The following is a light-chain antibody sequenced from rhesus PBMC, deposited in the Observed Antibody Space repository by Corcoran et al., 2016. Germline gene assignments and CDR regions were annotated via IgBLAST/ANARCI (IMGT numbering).Light chain of an antibody. J-gene: IGKJ1*01. CDR2: GES. V-gene: IGKV3-31*02. CDR1: QNVGTY. Sequence: EIVMTQSPATLSLSPGARATLSCRASQNVGTYVAWYQQRPGQSPRLPFYGESIRATGIPDRFSGSGSGTDFSLTISSLEPEDFAVYYCQETSNLWTFGQGTEVELK. CDR3: QETSNLWT.